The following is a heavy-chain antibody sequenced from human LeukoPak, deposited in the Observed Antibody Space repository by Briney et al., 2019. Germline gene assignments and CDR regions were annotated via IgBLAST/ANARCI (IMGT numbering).Heavy chain of an antibody. V-gene: IGHV3-48*03. J-gene: IGHJ3*02. Sequence: PGGSLRLSCAASGVTLSSYEMNWVRQAPGKGLEWVSYISSSGSTIYYADSVKGRFTISRDNAKNSLYLQMNSLRAEDTAVYYCARREISSGWYVGAFDIWGQETMVTVSS. CDR2: ISSSGSTI. CDR3: ARREISSGWYVGAFDI. CDR1: GVTLSSYE. D-gene: IGHD6-19*01.